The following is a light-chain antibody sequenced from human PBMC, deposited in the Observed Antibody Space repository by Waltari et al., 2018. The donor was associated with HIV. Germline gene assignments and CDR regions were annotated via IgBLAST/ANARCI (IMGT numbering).Light chain of an antibody. J-gene: IGLJ1*01. CDR1: SSDVGGYHY. CDR2: EVS. V-gene: IGLV2-14*01. Sequence: QSALTQPASVSGSPGQSITISCTGTSSDVGGYHYVSCYQQFPGKAPKLMISEVSKRPSGVSDRLSGSKSGNTASLTISGLQAEDEADYYCSSYTTGSTLVVFGTGTKVIVL. CDR3: SSYTTGSTLVV.